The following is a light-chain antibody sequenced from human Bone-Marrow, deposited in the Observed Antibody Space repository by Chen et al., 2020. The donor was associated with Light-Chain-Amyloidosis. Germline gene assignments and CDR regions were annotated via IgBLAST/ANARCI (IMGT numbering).Light chain of an antibody. CDR2: DTS. Sequence: EIVLTQSPATLSLSPGERATLSCMASQSVSSYLVWFQQKPDQAPRLLIYDTSNRATGIPARFSVSWSGTDFTLTISSLEPEDFAVYYCQQRSDWPLTFGGGTKVEIK. V-gene: IGKV3-11*01. CDR1: QSVSSY. CDR3: QQRSDWPLT. J-gene: IGKJ4*01.